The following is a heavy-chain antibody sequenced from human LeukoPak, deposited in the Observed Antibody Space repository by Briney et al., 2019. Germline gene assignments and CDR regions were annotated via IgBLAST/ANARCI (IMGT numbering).Heavy chain of an antibody. CDR2: IKSKTDGGTT. V-gene: IGHV3-15*01. Sequence: GGSLRLSCAASGFTFSNAWMSWVRQAPGKGLEWVGRIKSKTDGGTTGYAAPVKGRFTISRDDSKNTLYLQMNRLKTEDTAVYYCTTDPPSIVGATRVDYWGQGTLVTVPS. CDR3: TTDPPSIVGATRVDY. D-gene: IGHD1-26*01. J-gene: IGHJ4*02. CDR1: GFTFSNAW.